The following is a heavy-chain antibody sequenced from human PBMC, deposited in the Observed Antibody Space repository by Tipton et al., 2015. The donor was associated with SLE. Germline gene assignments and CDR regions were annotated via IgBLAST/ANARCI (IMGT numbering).Heavy chain of an antibody. Sequence: TLSLTCAVYGGSFSGYYWSWIRQPPGKGLEWIGEISHSGSTNYNPSLKSRVTISVDTSKNQFSLKLRSVTAADTAVYYCARAPGLERSYYYYYYMDVWDKGTTVTVSS. V-gene: IGHV4-34*01. CDR3: ARAPGLERSYYYYYYMDV. CDR1: GGSFSGYY. CDR2: ISHSGST. D-gene: IGHD1-1*01. J-gene: IGHJ6*03.